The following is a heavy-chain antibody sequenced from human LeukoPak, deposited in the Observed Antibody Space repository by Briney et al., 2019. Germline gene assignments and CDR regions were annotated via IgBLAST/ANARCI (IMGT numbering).Heavy chain of an antibody. J-gene: IGHJ4*02. D-gene: IGHD5-24*01. CDR3: VRGAWRWEMATTTFDY. CDR1: GFTFSSYA. CDR2: ISGSGGST. Sequence: PGGSLRLSCAASGFTFSSYAMSWVRQAPGKGLERVSAISGSGGSTYYADSVKGRFTISRDNSKNTLFLQMNSLGAEDTAVYYCVRGAWRWEMATTTFDYWGQGTLVTVSS. V-gene: IGHV3-23*01.